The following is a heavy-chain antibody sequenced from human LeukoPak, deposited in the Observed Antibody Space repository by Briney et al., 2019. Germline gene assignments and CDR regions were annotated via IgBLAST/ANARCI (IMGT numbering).Heavy chain of an antibody. CDR2: IKPGGGTT. Sequence: ASVKVSCKASGYTFTGYYMHWVRQAPGQGLEWMGLIKPGGGTTIYAQKFKGRLTMTRDTSTGTVYMELSSLRSEDTAVYYCARLEGLAATMGDWGQGTLATVSS. CDR3: ARLEGLAATMGD. CDR1: GYTFTGYY. J-gene: IGHJ4*02. D-gene: IGHD5-12*01. V-gene: IGHV1-46*01.